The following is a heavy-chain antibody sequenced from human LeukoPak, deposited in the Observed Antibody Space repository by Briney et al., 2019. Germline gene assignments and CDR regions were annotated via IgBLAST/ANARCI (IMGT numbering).Heavy chain of an antibody. Sequence: GGSLRLSCAASGFTFSSYSMNWVRQAPGKGLEWVSSISSSSSYIYYADSVKGRFTISRDNAKNSLYLQMNSLRAEDTAVNYCARDCSSTSCYLGFDYWGQGTLVTVSS. D-gene: IGHD2-2*01. V-gene: IGHV3-21*01. CDR1: GFTFSSYS. CDR3: ARDCSSTSCYLGFDY. J-gene: IGHJ4*02. CDR2: ISSSSSYI.